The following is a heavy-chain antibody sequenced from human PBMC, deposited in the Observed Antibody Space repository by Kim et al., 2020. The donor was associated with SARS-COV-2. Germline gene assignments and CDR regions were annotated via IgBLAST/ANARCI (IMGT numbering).Heavy chain of an antibody. J-gene: IGHJ4*02. Sequence: IYYADAVKGRFTISRDNAKSSLHLQMNSLRAEDTAVYYFARVSSSWSLDSWGQGTLVTVSS. CDR2: I. D-gene: IGHD6-13*01. CDR3: ARVSSSWSLDS. V-gene: IGHV3-48*01.